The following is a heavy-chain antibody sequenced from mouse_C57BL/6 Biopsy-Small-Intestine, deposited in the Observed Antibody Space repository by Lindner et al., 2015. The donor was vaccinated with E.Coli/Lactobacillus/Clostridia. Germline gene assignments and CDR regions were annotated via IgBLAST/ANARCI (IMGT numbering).Heavy chain of an antibody. CDR2: VIPIFGFT. Sequence: SVKVSCKASGAIFRNYAYSWVRQARGQGLEWMGGVIPIFGFTNYAEKFRGRVTMTVDESASTVFMELRNLRDDDTAVYFCARGHRGQCSGTSCYAGFDHWGQGSEVTVSS. J-gene: IGHJ2*01. V-gene: IGHV1-81*01. CDR3: ARGHRGQCSGTSCYAGFDH. D-gene: IGHD1-1*01. CDR1: GAIFRNYA.